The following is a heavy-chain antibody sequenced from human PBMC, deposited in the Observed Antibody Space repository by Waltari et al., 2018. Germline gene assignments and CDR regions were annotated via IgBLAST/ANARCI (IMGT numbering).Heavy chain of an antibody. J-gene: IGHJ4*02. Sequence: EVQLVESGGGLIQPGGSLRVSCAASGFTVNNNYMIWVRQAPGKGLEWVSLIVSGGNTFYADSVRGRFTISRDSSKNTLYLQMNSLRTEDTAVYYCASSPKECYWGQGTLVTVSS. V-gene: IGHV3-53*01. CDR2: IVSGGNT. CDR1: GFTVNNNY. CDR3: ASSPKECY. D-gene: IGHD3-3*01.